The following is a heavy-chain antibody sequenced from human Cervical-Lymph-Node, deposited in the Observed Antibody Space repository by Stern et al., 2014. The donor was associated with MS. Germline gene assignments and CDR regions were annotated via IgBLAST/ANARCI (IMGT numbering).Heavy chain of an antibody. V-gene: IGHV1-69*09. CDR2: IIPILGIA. Sequence: MQLVESGAEVKKPGSSVKVSCKASGGTFSSYTISWVRQAPGQGLEWMGRIIPILGIANYAQKFQGRVTITADKSTSTAYMELSSLRSEDTAVYYCARDPRYSRYGMDVWGQGTTVTVSS. D-gene: IGHD6-13*01. CDR1: GGTFSSYT. J-gene: IGHJ6*02. CDR3: ARDPRYSRYGMDV.